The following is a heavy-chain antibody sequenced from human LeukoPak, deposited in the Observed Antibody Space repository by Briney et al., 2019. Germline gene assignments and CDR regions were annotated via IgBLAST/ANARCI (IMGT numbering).Heavy chain of an antibody. CDR3: ARAGSYYYDSSGYPFDY. Sequence: ASGKVSCKASGYTFTSYDINWVRQATGQGLEWMGWMNPNSGNTGYAQKFQGRVTMTRNTSIGTAYMELSSLRSEDTAVYYCARAGSYYYDSSGYPFDYWGQGTLVTVSS. CDR2: MNPNSGNT. D-gene: IGHD3-22*01. V-gene: IGHV1-8*01. CDR1: GYTFTSYD. J-gene: IGHJ4*02.